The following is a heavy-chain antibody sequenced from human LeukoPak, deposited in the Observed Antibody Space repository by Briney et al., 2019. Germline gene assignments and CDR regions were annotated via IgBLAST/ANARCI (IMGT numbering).Heavy chain of an antibody. CDR1: GDSINSSSW. CDR3: ARVRYSDSSVLTRKRSYYFDY. CDR2: IYHSGST. V-gene: IGHV4-4*02. Sequence: SETLSLTCAVSGDSINSSSWWSWVRQPPGKGLQWIGEIYHSGSTNSNPSLESRVTISVDTSKNQFSLKLSSVTAADTAAYYCARVRYSDSSVLTRKRSYYFDYWGQGTLVTVSS. J-gene: IGHJ4*02. D-gene: IGHD3-22*01.